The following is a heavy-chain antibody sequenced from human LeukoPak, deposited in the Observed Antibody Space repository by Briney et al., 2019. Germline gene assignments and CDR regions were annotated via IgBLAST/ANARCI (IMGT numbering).Heavy chain of an antibody. CDR3: AREPRKALPGDSSSWYVYYYYGMDV. CDR2: LYHSGRT. V-gene: IGHV4-4*02. CDR1: GGSISSSNW. Sequence: PSETLSLTCAVSGGSISSSNWWSWVPQPPGTGLEWMGELYHSGRTKHNPSLKSRVTISVDKSKKQFSLKLSSVTAADTAVYYCAREPRKALPGDSSSWYVYYYYGMDVWGKGTTVAVSS. D-gene: IGHD6-13*01. J-gene: IGHJ6*04.